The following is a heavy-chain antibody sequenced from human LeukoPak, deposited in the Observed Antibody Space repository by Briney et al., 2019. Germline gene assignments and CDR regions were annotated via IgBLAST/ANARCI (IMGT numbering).Heavy chain of an antibody. CDR1: GFSFSSYA. V-gene: IGHV3-30-3*01. D-gene: IGHD3-3*01. CDR3: ARDSPTYYDFWSGYWWNITTYYYYGMDV. Sequence: GGSLRLSCAASGFSFSSYAMHWVRQAPGKGLEWVAVISYDGSNKYYADSVKGRFTISGDNSKNTLYLQMNSLRAEDTAVYYCARDSPTYYDFWSGYWWNITTYYYYGMDVWGQGTTVTVSS. J-gene: IGHJ6*02. CDR2: ISYDGSNK.